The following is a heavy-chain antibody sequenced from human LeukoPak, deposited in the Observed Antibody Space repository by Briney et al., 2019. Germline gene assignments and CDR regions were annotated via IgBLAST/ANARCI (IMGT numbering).Heavy chain of an antibody. V-gene: IGHV4-31*02. J-gene: IGHJ4*02. Sequence: LRLSCAASGFTFSSYSMNWVRQHPGKGLEWIGYIYYSGSTYYNPSLKSRVTISVDTSKNQFSLKLSSVTAADTAVYYCASLNYYGSGSYYPVYYFDYWGQGTLVTVSS. CDR2: IYYSGST. CDR3: ASLNYYGSGSYYPVYYFDY. D-gene: IGHD3-10*01. CDR1: GFTFSSYS.